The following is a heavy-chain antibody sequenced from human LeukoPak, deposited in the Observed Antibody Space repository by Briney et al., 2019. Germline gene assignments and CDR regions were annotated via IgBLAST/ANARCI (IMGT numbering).Heavy chain of an antibody. Sequence: GGSLRLSRAASGFTFSSYAMSWVRQAPGKGLEWVSGISGSGGYTYYADSMKGRVTISRDNSKNTLYLQMNSLRVEDTAVYYCARGLFLSGYLDAFDIWGQGTVVTVSS. J-gene: IGHJ3*02. CDR2: ISGSGGYT. D-gene: IGHD3-22*01. CDR1: GFTFSSYA. V-gene: IGHV3-23*01. CDR3: ARGLFLSGYLDAFDI.